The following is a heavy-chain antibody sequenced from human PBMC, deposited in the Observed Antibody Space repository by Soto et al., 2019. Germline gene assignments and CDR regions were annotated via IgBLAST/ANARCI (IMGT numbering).Heavy chain of an antibody. CDR3: AHVYWAASGTRYYFDH. D-gene: IGHD6-13*01. J-gene: IGHJ4*02. Sequence: QITLTESGPTLVKPTQTLTLTCTFSGFSFSTGAVGVGWIRQPPGKALGFLALIYWDDDKRYRPSLKNKIPITKDPYRNQVVITMTDLDPEDTATYYCAHVYWAASGTRYYFDHWGQGTMVTVSS. CDR2: IYWDDDK. V-gene: IGHV2-5*02. CDR1: GFSFSTGAVG.